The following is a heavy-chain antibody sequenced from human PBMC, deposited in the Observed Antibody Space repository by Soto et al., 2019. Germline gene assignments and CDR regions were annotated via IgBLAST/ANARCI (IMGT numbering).Heavy chain of an antibody. J-gene: IGHJ6*02. V-gene: IGHV4-39*01. CDR2: IFYSGST. D-gene: IGHD5-18*01. CDR3: SCIFSGRYPYGFYYYGMAV. Sequence: SETLSLTCTVSGGSISSSSYYWGWIRQPPGKGLEWIGGIFYSGSTYYNPSLKSRVTISVDTSKNQFSLKLSSVTAADTAVYYFSCIFSGRYPYGFYYYGMAVWGQGPTVT. CDR1: GGSISSSSYY.